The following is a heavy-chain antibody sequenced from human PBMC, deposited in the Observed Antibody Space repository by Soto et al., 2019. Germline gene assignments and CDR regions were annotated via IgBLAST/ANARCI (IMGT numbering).Heavy chain of an antibody. CDR1: VFTFSSYS. CDR3: ARDPPTGEGAYYFDY. D-gene: IGHD7-27*01. V-gene: IGHV3-21*01. J-gene: IGHJ4*02. Sequence: GGSLRLSCAASVFTFSSYSMNWVRQAPGKGLEWVSSISSSSSYIYYTGSVKGRFTISSDNAKNSLYLQMNSLRAEDTAVYYCARDPPTGEGAYYFDYWGQGTLVTVSS. CDR2: ISSSSSYI.